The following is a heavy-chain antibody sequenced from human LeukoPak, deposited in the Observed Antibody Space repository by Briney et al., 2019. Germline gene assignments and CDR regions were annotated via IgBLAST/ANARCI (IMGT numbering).Heavy chain of an antibody. CDR3: ARAPAGRAAAGRSGFDP. D-gene: IGHD6-13*01. V-gene: IGHV3-30*04. CDR2: ISYDGSNK. Sequence: GRSLRLSCAASGFTFSSYAMHWVRQAPGKGLEWVAVISYDGSNKYYADSVKGRFTISRDNSKNTLYLQMNSLRAEDTAVYYCARAPAGRAAAGRSGFDPWGQGTLVTVSS. J-gene: IGHJ5*02. CDR1: GFTFSSYA.